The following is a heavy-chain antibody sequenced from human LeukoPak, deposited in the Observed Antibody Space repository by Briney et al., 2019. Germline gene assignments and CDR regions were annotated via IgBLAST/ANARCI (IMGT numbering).Heavy chain of an antibody. Sequence: KPSETLSLTCTVSGGSVSSGSYYWSWIRQPPGKGLEWIGYIYYSGSTYYNPSLKSRVTISVDTSKNQFSLKLSSVTAADTAVYYCARTPRASGSRYYFDYWGQGTLVTVSS. D-gene: IGHD1-26*01. CDR3: ARTPRASGSRYYFDY. J-gene: IGHJ4*02. V-gene: IGHV4-31*03. CDR2: IYYSGST. CDR1: GGSVSSGSYY.